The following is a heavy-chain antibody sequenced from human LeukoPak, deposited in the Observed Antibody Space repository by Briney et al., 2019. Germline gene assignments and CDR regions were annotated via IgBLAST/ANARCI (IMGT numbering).Heavy chain of an antibody. J-gene: IGHJ5*02. CDR3: AKKEICSSTSCYHNWFDP. Sequence: GRSLRLSCAASGFTFSSYGMHWVRQAPGKGLEWVAVIWYDGSNKYYADSVKGRFTISRDNSKNTLYLQMNSLRAEDTAVYYCAKKEICSSTSCYHNWFDPWGQGTLVTVSS. D-gene: IGHD2-2*01. CDR1: GFTFSSYG. V-gene: IGHV3-33*06. CDR2: IWYDGSNK.